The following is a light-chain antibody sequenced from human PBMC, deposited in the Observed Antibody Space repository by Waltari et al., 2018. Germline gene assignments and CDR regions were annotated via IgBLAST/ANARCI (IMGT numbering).Light chain of an antibody. CDR1: SSKSESNT. CDR3: AAWDDSLNEFV. J-gene: IGLJ1*01. CDR2: VDY. V-gene: IGLV1-44*01. Sequence: QSVLTQPPPASGTPGQRVTISCSGSSSKSESNTVDWYQQLPGTAPKLPIDVDYQGPSGVTDRFSGSKSVTSASLAIRGLQSEDEADYYCAAWDDSLNEFVFGTGTKVTVL.